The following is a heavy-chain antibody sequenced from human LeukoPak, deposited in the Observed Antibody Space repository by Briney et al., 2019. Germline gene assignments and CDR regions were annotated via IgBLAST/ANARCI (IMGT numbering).Heavy chain of an antibody. J-gene: IGHJ6*03. CDR2: INPNSGGT. Sequence: GASVKVSCKASGYTFTSYGVSWVRQAPGQGLEWMGWINPNSGGTNYAQKFQGRVTMTRDTSISTAYMELSRLRSDDTAVYYCASHPTLVGATLSYMDVWGKGTTVTVSS. D-gene: IGHD1-26*01. CDR3: ASHPTLVGATLSYMDV. CDR1: GYTFTSYG. V-gene: IGHV1-2*02.